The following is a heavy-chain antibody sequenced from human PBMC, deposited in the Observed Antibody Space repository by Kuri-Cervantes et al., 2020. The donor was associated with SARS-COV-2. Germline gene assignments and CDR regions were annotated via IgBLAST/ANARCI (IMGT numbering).Heavy chain of an antibody. J-gene: IGHJ4*02. CDR1: GFTFSSYA. CDR2: ISYDVSNK. CDR3: AREGSDYGDPFDY. V-gene: IGHV3-30*04. Sequence: GESLKISCAASGFTFSSYAMHWVRQAPGKGLEWVAVISYDVSNKYYADSVKGRFTISRDNSKNTLYLQMNSLRAEDTAVYYCAREGSDYGDPFDYWGQGTLVTVSS. D-gene: IGHD4-17*01.